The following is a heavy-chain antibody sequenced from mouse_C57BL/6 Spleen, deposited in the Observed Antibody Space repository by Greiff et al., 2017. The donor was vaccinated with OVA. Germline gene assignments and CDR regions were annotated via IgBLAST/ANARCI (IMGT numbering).Heavy chain of an antibody. CDR2: IYPGDGDT. V-gene: IGHV1-80*01. D-gene: IGHD1-1*01. J-gene: IGHJ4*01. CDR1: GYAFSSYW. Sequence: VKVVESGAELVKPGASVKISCKASGYAFSSYWMNWVKQRPGKGLEWIGQIYPGDGDTNYNGKFKGKATLTADKSSSTAYMQLSSLTSEDSAVYFCARKDYGIAMDYWGQGTSVTVSS. CDR3: ARKDYGIAMDY.